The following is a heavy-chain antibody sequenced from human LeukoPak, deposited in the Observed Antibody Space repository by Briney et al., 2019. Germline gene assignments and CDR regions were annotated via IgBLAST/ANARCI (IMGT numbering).Heavy chain of an antibody. J-gene: IGHJ6*03. V-gene: IGHV1-8*03. CDR2: MNPNSGNT. CDR3: ASPAMAFIDQGRYNYYYYMDV. Sequence: ASVKVSCKASGYTFTSYDINWVRQATGQGLEWMGWMNPNSGNTGYAQKFQGRVTITRNTSISTAYMELSSLRSEDTAVYYCASPAMAFIDQGRYNYYYYMDVWGKGTTVTVSS. D-gene: IGHD5-18*01. CDR1: GYTFTSYD.